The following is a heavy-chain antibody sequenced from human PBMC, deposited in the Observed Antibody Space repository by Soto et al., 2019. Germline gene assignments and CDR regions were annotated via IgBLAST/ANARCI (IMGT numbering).Heavy chain of an antibody. V-gene: IGHV6-1*01. CDR2: TYYRSRWYN. CDR1: GDSVSSNSAA. CDR3: AGTSSLHWYYMDV. J-gene: IGHJ6*03. D-gene: IGHD1-7*01. Sequence: SQTLSLTGAISGDSVSSNSAAWNWIRQSPSRGLEWLGRTYYRSRWYNDYAVSVRSRITVNADTSKNQFSLHLSSVTPEDTAVYYCAGTSSLHWYYMDVWDKGTTVTVSS.